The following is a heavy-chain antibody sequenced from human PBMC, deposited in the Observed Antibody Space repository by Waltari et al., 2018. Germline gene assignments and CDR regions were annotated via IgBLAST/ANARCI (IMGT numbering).Heavy chain of an antibody. CDR1: GLPFAPAW. Sequence: EVQMVESGGGLVKPGESLRLSCVASGLPFAPAWLTWVRQAPGKGLEWVGRIQSRTEGERTDFAAPVKGRFSISRDDAKNTLYLQMNSLRSEDTAIYYCTTLDAPWGGGWGQGTQVTVSS. V-gene: IGHV3-15*01. CDR3: TTLDAPWGGG. CDR2: IQSRTEGERT. J-gene: IGHJ4*02. D-gene: IGHD3-16*01.